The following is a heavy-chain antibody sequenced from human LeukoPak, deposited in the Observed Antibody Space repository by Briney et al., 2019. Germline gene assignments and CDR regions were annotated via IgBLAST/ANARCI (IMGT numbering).Heavy chain of an antibody. V-gene: IGHV4-61*02. CDR3: ASSYHRYCSSTSCYYYYYMDV. J-gene: IGHJ6*03. CDR1: GGSISSGSYY. D-gene: IGHD2-2*01. Sequence: PSQTLSLTCTVSGGSISSGSYYWSWIRQPAGKGLEWIGRIYTSGSTNYNPSLKSRVTISVDTSKNQFSLKLSSVTAADTAVYYCASSYHRYCSSTSCYYYYYMDVWGKGTTVTVSS. CDR2: IYTSGST.